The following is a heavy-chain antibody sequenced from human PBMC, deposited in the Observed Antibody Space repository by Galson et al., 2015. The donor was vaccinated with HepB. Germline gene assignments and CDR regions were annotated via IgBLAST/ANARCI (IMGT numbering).Heavy chain of an antibody. CDR1: GFTFSSYA. D-gene: IGHD1-7*01. CDR2: ISYDGSNK. J-gene: IGHJ4*02. V-gene: IGHV3-30-3*01. CDR3: ARDTGFSITGTSGY. Sequence: SLRLSCAASGFTFSSYAMHWVRQAPGKGLEWVAVISYDGSNKYYADSVKGRFTISRDNSKNTLYLQMNSLRAEDTAVYYCARDTGFSITGTSGYWGQGTLVTVSS.